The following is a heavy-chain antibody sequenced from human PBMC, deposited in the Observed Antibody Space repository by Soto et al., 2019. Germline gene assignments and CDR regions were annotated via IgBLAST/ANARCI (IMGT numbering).Heavy chain of an antibody. CDR3: ARGRIRITIFGVVINDAFDI. J-gene: IGHJ3*02. CDR2: IYYSGST. Sequence: PSETLSLTCTVSGGSISSYYWSWIRQPPGKGLEWIGYIYYSGSTNYNTSLKSRVTISVDTSKNQFSLKLSSVTAADTAVYYCARGRIRITIFGVVINDAFDIWGQGTMVTVSS. V-gene: IGHV4-59*12. D-gene: IGHD3-3*01. CDR1: GGSISSYY.